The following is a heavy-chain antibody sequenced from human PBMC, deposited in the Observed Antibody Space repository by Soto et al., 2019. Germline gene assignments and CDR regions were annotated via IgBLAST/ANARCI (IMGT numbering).Heavy chain of an antibody. CDR2: ISSNGGST. CDR3: AALSATYCGGDCYAFDI. Sequence: GGSLRLSCAASGFTFSSYAMHWVRQAPGKGLEYVSAISSNGGSTYYANSVKGRFTISRDNSKNTLYLQMGSLRAEDMAVYYCAALSATYCGGDCYAFDIWGQGTMVTVSS. J-gene: IGHJ3*02. D-gene: IGHD2-21*02. CDR1: GFTFSSYA. V-gene: IGHV3-64*01.